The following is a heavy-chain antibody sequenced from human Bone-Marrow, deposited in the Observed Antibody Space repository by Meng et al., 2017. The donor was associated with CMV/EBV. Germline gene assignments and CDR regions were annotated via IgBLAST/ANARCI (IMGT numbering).Heavy chain of an antibody. CDR1: GLTFISGA. CDR2: ISYDGSKK. J-gene: IGHJ4*02. Sequence: SCASSGLTFISGAMHWVRQAPGKGLEGVAVISYDGSKKYYADSVEGRFTISRDNSKNTLYLKMNSLRAEDTAVYYCARLRVGDGYVDYWGQGTLVTVSS. CDR3: ARLRVGDGYVDY. V-gene: IGHV3-30*04. D-gene: IGHD3-10*01.